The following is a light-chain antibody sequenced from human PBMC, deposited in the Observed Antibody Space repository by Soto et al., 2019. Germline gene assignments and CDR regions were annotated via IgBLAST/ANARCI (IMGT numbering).Light chain of an antibody. J-gene: IGLJ1*01. CDR2: DVS. CDR1: TSDVGRYNY. V-gene: IGLV2-14*01. Sequence: QSALTQPASVSGSPGQSITISCTGTTSDVGRYNYASWYQQHPGKAPKLIIYDVSNRPSGVSNRFSGSKSGNTASLTISGLQAEDEADYYCKSYTSSSTYVFGTGTKVTVL. CDR3: KSYTSSSTYV.